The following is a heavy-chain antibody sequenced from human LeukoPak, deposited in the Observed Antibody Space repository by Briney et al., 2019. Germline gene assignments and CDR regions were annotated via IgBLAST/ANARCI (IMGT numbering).Heavy chain of an antibody. V-gene: IGHV1-2*02. CDR2: INLNSGGT. CDR3: ARGHAMVRGGAFDI. J-gene: IGHJ3*02. D-gene: IGHD3-10*01. Sequence: ASVKVSCKAFGYIFTGHYIHWVRQTPGQGFEWMGWINLNSGGTKYAQKFEGRVTVTRDTSISTAYMELSSLRSEDTAVYYCARGHAMVRGGAFDIWGQGTMVTVSS. CDR1: GYIFTGHY.